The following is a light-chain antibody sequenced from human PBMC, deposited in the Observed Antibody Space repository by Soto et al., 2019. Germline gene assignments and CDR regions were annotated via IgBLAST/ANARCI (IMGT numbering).Light chain of an antibody. Sequence: EIVLTQSPGTLSLSPGDRATLSCRASQSVWSSYLAWYQQKPGQAPRLLIYAASRRAPGIPDRFSGDGSGTEFTLTISILEPEDFAVYYCHQYVGSPQTFGQGTKLEIK. CDR2: AAS. CDR1: QSVWSSY. J-gene: IGKJ2*01. CDR3: HQYVGSPQT. V-gene: IGKV3-20*01.